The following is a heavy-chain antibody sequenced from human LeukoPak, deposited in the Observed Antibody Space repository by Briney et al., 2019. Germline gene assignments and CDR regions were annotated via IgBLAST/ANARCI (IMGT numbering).Heavy chain of an antibody. CDR1: GYTFTSYY. CDR3: ARERWSSSSMGGNYYYGMDV. CDR2: INPSGGST. D-gene: IGHD6-6*01. Sequence: ASVKVSCKASGYTFTSYYMHWVRQAPGQGLEWMGIINPSGGSTSYAQKFQGRVTMTRDTSTSTVYMELSSLRSEDTAVYYCARERWSSSSMGGNYYYGMDVWGQGTTVTVSS. V-gene: IGHV1-46*01. J-gene: IGHJ6*02.